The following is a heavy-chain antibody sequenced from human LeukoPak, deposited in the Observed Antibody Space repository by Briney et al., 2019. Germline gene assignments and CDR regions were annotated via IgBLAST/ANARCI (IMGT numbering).Heavy chain of an antibody. J-gene: IGHJ4*02. CDR2: IYHSGST. V-gene: IGHV4-4*02. CDR1: GFTFSSYSM. D-gene: IGHD3-10*01. CDR3: TAMIRGVISEFDY. Sequence: GSLRLSCAASGFTFSSYSMNWIRQPPGKGLEWIGGIYHSGSTNYNPSLKSRVTISVDKSKNQFSLKLSSVTAADTAVYYCTAMIRGVISEFDYWGQGTLVTVSS.